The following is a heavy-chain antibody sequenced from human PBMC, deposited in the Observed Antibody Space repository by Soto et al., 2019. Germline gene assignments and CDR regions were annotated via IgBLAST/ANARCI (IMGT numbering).Heavy chain of an antibody. D-gene: IGHD2-2*01. J-gene: IGHJ1*01. CDR3: ARGQCSSTSCYPPEYFQH. CDR1: GYTFTSYD. Sequence: ASVKVSCKASGYTFTSYDINWVRQATGQGLEWMGWMNPNRGNTGYAQKFQGRVTMTRNTSISTAYMELSSLRSEDTAVYYCARGQCSSTSCYPPEYFQHWGQGTLVTVSS. V-gene: IGHV1-8*02. CDR2: MNPNRGNT.